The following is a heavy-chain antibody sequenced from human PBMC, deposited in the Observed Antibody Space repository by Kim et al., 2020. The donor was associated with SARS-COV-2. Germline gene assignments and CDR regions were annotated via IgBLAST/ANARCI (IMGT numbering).Heavy chain of an antibody. J-gene: IGHJ6*02. D-gene: IGHD3-10*01. CDR1: GFTFSSYA. Sequence: GGSLRLSCSASGFTFSSYAMHWVRQAPGKGLEYVSAISSNGGSTYYADSVKGRFTISRDNSKNTLYLQMSSLRAEDTAVYYCVNSFVVRGVIIIDYYYGMDVWGQGTTVTVSS. V-gene: IGHV3-64D*09. CDR3: VNSFVVRGVIIIDYYYGMDV. CDR2: ISSNGGST.